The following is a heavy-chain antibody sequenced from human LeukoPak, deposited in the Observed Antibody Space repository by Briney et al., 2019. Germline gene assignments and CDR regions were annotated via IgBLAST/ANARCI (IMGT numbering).Heavy chain of an antibody. Sequence: SVKVSCKASGGTFSSYAISWVRQAPGQGLEWMGGIIPIFGTANYAQKFQGRVTIATDESTSTAYMELSSLRSEDTAVYYCARGEATDGRYYYYYYMDVWGKGTTVTVSS. CDR1: GGTFSSYA. CDR2: IIPIFGTA. J-gene: IGHJ6*03. CDR3: ARGEATDGRYYYYYYMDV. D-gene: IGHD5-12*01. V-gene: IGHV1-69*05.